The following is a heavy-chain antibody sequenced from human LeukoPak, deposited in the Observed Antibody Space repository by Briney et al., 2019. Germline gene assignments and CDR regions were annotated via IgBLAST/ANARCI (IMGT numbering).Heavy chain of an antibody. V-gene: IGHV3-53*01. CDR1: GFTVSSNY. CDR3: AREGTTTSFDY. D-gene: IGHD1-26*01. CDR2: IYSSGIT. J-gene: IGHJ4*02. Sequence: GGPLRLSCAASGFTVSSNYMNWVRQAPGKGLQWVSVIYSSGITYYADSVMGRFTITRDNSRNTLYLQMNSLRAEDTAVYYCAREGTTTSFDYWGQGTLVTVSS.